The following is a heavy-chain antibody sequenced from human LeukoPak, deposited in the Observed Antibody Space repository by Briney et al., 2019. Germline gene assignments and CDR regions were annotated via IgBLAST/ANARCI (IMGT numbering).Heavy chain of an antibody. CDR1: GYTFTGYY. CDR3: ARIMVRGVIGSGGMDV. Sequence: ASVKVSCKASGYTFTGYYMHWVRQAPGQGLEWMGWINPNSGGTNYAQKFQGRVTMTRDTSISTAYMELSRLRSDDTAVYYCARIMVRGVIGSGGMDVWGKGTTVTVSS. V-gene: IGHV1-2*02. D-gene: IGHD3-10*01. CDR2: INPNSGGT. J-gene: IGHJ6*04.